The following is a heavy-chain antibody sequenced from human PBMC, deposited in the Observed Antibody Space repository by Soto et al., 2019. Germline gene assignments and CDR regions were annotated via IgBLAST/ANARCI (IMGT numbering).Heavy chain of an antibody. CDR3: ARDNDRPQLGGNYYYILDV. Sequence: QVQLEQSGAEVKKPGSSVKFSCKASGGTFRTAAVSWVRQAPGQGIEWMGGIMPVFRTPDYAQKFQGRVTITADESTNTAYMELSGLRSDDTAVYYCARDNDRPQLGGNYYYILDVWGQGTTITLSS. D-gene: IGHD2-8*01. CDR2: IMPVFRTP. V-gene: IGHV1-69*12. J-gene: IGHJ6*02. CDR1: GGTFRTAA.